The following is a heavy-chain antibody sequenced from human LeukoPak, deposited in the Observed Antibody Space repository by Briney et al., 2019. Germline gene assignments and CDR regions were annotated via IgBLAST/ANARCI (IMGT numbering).Heavy chain of an antibody. CDR2: IYYSGST. J-gene: IGHJ4*02. CDR1: GGSISSYY. Sequence: SETLSLTCTVSGGSISSYYWSWIRQPPGKGLEWIGYIYYSGSTNYNPSLKSRVTISVDTSKNQFSLKLSSVTAADTAVYYCARGGHYYGSGSYPRNSFNFDYWGQGTLVTVSS. D-gene: IGHD3-10*01. V-gene: IGHV4-59*01. CDR3: ARGGHYYGSGSYPRNSFNFDY.